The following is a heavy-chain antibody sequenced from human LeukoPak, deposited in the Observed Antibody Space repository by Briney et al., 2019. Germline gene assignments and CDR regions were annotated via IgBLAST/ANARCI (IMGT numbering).Heavy chain of an antibody. Sequence: SGGSLSLSCAASGFTFSSYPMSWVRQAPGKGLEWVSAISGSGGSTYYADSVKGRFTISRDNSKNTLYLQMNSLRAEDTAVYYCAKDGVAAISSMWLVHPYYFDYWGQGTLVTVSS. J-gene: IGHJ4*02. CDR1: GFTFSSYP. CDR3: AKDGVAAISSMWLVHPYYFDY. V-gene: IGHV3-23*01. D-gene: IGHD2-15*01. CDR2: ISGSGGST.